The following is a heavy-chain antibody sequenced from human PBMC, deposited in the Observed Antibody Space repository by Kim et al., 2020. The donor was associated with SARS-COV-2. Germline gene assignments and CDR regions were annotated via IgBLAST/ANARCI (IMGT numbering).Heavy chain of an antibody. CDR1: GLAFSSYW. Sequence: GGSLRLSCAASGLAFSSYWMFWVRQPPGKGLLWVSHIKGDGSATVYADSVKCRFTVSRDNAKNTLYLQLSTLRAEDTAVYYCATGNNWSFDYWGPGTLVT. CDR3: ATGNNWSFDY. CDR2: IKGDGSAT. V-gene: IGHV3-74*01. J-gene: IGHJ4*02. D-gene: IGHD1-1*01.